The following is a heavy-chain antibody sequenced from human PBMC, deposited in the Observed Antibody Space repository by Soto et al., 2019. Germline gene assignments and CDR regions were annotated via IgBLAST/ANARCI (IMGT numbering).Heavy chain of an antibody. CDR1: GYTFSNYG. CDR3: ARFSISWYDAFDI. V-gene: IGHV1-3*01. J-gene: IGHJ3*02. CDR2: INAGNGNT. Sequence: ASVKVSCKASGYTFSNYGIHWVRQAPGQRLEWMGLINAGNGNTKYSQKFQGRVTLTRDTSASTAYMELSSLRSEDTAVYYCARFSISWYDAFDIWGQGTMVTVSS. D-gene: IGHD6-13*01.